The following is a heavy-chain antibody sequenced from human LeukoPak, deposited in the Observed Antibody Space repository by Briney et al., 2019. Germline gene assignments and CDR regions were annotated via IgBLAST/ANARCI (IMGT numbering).Heavy chain of an antibody. Sequence: GGSLRLSCAASGFTFSSYGMHWVRQAPGKGLEWVAVISYDGSNKYYADSVKGRFTISRDNSKNTLYLQMNSLRAEDTAVYYCAKAQWELRAGFDRFDPWGQGTLVTVSS. V-gene: IGHV3-30*18. CDR3: AKAQWELRAGFDRFDP. CDR2: ISYDGSNK. J-gene: IGHJ5*02. CDR1: GFTFSSYG. D-gene: IGHD1-26*01.